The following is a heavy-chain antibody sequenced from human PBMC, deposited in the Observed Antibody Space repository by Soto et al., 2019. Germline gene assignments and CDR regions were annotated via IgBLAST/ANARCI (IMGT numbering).Heavy chain of an antibody. CDR1: GFTFSNYA. J-gene: IGHJ4*02. Sequence: EVQVLESGGGLVQPGGSLRLSCVVSGFTFSNYAMSWVRQAPGKGLEWVSGIRASAVSTFYADSVKGRFTISRDDSKNTLYLQMNSLRAEDTAVYYCAKGPYYGSGIGCAYWGQGTLVTVSS. D-gene: IGHD3-10*01. V-gene: IGHV3-23*01. CDR2: IRASAVST. CDR3: AKGPYYGSGIGCAY.